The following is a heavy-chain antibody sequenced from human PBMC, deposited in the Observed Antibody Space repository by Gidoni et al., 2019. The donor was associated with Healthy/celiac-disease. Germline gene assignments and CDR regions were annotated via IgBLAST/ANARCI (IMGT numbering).Heavy chain of an antibody. J-gene: IGHJ6*03. CDR2: MYPGDSDT. D-gene: IGHD3-22*01. CDR1: GYSFTSYW. Sequence: EGQLVQSGAEVKKPGESLKISGRGSGYSFTSYWIGWVGQVPGKGLEWVGIMYPGDSDTRYSPSFQGQVTISADKSISTAYLQWSSLKASDTAMYYCARHPPSHPGYDSSGTRDYYYYMDVWGKGTTVTVSS. V-gene: IGHV5-51*01. CDR3: ARHPPSHPGYDSSGTRDYYYYMDV.